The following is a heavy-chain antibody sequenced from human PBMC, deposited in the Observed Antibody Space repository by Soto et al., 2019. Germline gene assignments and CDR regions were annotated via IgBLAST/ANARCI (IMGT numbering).Heavy chain of an antibody. CDR1: GCTFKTDG. D-gene: IGHD4-17*01. J-gene: IGHJ4*02. V-gene: IGHV3-33*01. Sequence: VELVESGGGVVQPGGSLRLSCAAFGCTFKTDGMHWVRQAPGKGLEWVAVIWYDGSQRYYADFVRGRFTISRDNSQNTLYLQMTSLRAEDTAVYYCARIDDYGDYVTDYWGQEALVTVSS. CDR2: IWYDGSQR. CDR3: ARIDDYGDYVTDY.